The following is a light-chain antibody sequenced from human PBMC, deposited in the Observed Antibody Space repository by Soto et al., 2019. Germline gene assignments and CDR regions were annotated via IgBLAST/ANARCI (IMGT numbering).Light chain of an antibody. CDR3: SSYTSSNTVI. CDR2: DVR. CDR1: SSDVGGYNY. Sequence: QSALTQPATVSGSPGQSITISCTGTSSDVGGYNYISWYQQHPGKAPKFIIYDVRNRPSGVSNRFSGSRSGNTASLTISGLQAEDEAAYYCSSYTSSNTVIFGGGTKLTVL. V-gene: IGLV2-14*03. J-gene: IGLJ2*01.